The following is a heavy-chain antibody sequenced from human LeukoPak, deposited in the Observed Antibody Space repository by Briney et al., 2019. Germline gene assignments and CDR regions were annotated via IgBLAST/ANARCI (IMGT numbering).Heavy chain of an antibody. CDR2: IRYDGSNK. CDR3: ARGPRVGAAGFVYYHYIDV. J-gene: IGHJ6*03. CDR1: GFTFSSYG. D-gene: IGHD1-26*01. Sequence: GGSLRLSCAASGFTFSSYGMHWVRQAPGKGLEWVAFIRYDGSNKYYADSVKGRFTISRDNSKSTQHLQMNSLRAEDTAVYYCARGPRVGAAGFVYYHYIDVWGKGTTVTVSS. V-gene: IGHV3-30*02.